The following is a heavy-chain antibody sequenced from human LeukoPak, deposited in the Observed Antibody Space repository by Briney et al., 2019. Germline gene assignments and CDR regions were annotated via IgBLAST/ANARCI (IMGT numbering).Heavy chain of an antibody. V-gene: IGHV4-4*07. CDR2: IYTSGST. CDR1: GGSISSYY. CDR3: ARFGYGNWDAFDL. D-gene: IGHD3-22*01. J-gene: IGHJ3*01. Sequence: PSETLPLTCTVSGGSISSYYWSWIRQPAGKGLEWIGRIYTSGSTNCNPSLKSRVTMSVDTSKNQFSLKLSSVTAADTAVYYCARFGYGNWDAFDLWGQGTMVTVSS.